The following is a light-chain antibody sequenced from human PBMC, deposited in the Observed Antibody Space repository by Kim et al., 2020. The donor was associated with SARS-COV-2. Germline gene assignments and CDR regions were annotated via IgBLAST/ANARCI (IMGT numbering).Light chain of an antibody. V-gene: IGKV3-15*01. CDR1: QSVRNN. CDR2: GAS. Sequence: IVMTQSPATLSVSPGERVTLSCRASQSVRNNLAWYQQRPGQAPRLLLFGASTRATDIPARFSGSGSGTEFTLTIRSLQSEDLAVYYCRQYNDGSLISFGEGTKVDIK. CDR3: RQYNDGSLIS. J-gene: IGKJ4*01.